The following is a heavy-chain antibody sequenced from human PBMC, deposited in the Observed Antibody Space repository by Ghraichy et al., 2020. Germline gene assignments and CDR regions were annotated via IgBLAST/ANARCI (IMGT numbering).Heavy chain of an antibody. V-gene: IGHV3-23*01. CDR2: ISGSGSST. CDR3: AKDRAQVTIFGVVTYDAFDI. Sequence: GESLRLSCAASGFTISNYAMSWVRQAPGKGLEWASTISGSGSSTYYADSVKGRFTISRDNSKNTLYLQMNSLRAKDTAVYYCAKDRAQVTIFGVVTYDAFDIWGQGTMVIVSS. CDR1: GFTISNYA. J-gene: IGHJ3*02. D-gene: IGHD3-3*01.